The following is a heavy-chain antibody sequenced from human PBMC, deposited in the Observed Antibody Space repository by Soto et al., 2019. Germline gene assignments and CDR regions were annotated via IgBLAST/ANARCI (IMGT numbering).Heavy chain of an antibody. Sequence: VGSLRLSCAASGFTFSNAWMSWVRQAPGKGLEWVGRIKGEADGGTTDYAAPVKGRITISRDHSKDTLYLQMNSLKTEDTAVYYCTTGLSKGYSNFDDWGQGT. J-gene: IGHJ4*02. CDR3: TTGLSKGYSNFDD. V-gene: IGHV3-15*01. CDR1: GFTFSNAW. D-gene: IGHD2-21*01. CDR2: IKGEADGGTT.